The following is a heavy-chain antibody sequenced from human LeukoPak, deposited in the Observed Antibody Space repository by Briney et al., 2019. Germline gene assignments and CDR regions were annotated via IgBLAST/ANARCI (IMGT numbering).Heavy chain of an antibody. D-gene: IGHD1-1*01. V-gene: IGHV3-13*01. CDR1: GFTFSNFA. CDR3: VRGGIQVSGVDAFDP. Sequence: GGSLRLSCAPSGFTFSNFAVSCVRQPPGKGLEWVAAIGIAADTHHPDSVRGRFTISRENAQSSLYLRMNSLRDADTGVYYCVRGGIQVSGVDAFDPWGQGTMVTVSS. J-gene: IGHJ3*01. CDR2: IGIAADT.